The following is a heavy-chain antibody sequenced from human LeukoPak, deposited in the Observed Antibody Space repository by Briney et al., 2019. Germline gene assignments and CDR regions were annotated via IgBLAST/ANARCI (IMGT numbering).Heavy chain of an antibody. CDR3: ARGRYYYGSGFFFGY. CDR2: ISAYNGNT. V-gene: IGHV1-18*01. D-gene: IGHD3-10*01. J-gene: IGHJ4*02. Sequence: ASVKVSCKASGYTFTSYGISWVRQAPGQGLEWMGWISAYNGNTNYAQKLQGRVTMTTDTSTSTAYMELRSLRSDDTAVYYCARGRYYYGSGFFFGYWGQGTLVTVSS. CDR1: GYTFTSYG.